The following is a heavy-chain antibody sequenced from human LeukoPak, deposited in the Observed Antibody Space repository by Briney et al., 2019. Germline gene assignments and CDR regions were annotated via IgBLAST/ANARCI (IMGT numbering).Heavy chain of an antibody. Sequence: SETLSLTCTVSGGSISSYYWSWIRQPPGKGLEWIGYTHYSGTTNYNSSLKSRVIISLDTSKDQFSLKLSSVTAADTAMYYCARQEYSGYDRSFDYWGQGTLVTVSS. CDR2: THYSGTT. J-gene: IGHJ4*02. CDR3: ARQEYSGYDRSFDY. CDR1: GGSISSYY. D-gene: IGHD5-12*01. V-gene: IGHV4-59*01.